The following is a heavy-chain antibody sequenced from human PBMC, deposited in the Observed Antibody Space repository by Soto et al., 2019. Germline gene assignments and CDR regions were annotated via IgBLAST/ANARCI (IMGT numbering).Heavy chain of an antibody. Sequence: SETLSLTCTVSGGSISTYYWSWIRQPPGKGLEWIGFIYYTGSTNYNPSLKSRVTLSLDTSKNQFSLKLSSMTAADTAVYYCARRLSSSWYSPLGFWGQGTTVTVSS. CDR2: IYYTGST. J-gene: IGHJ6*02. CDR3: ARRLSSSWYSPLGF. CDR1: GGSISTYY. D-gene: IGHD6-13*01. V-gene: IGHV4-59*08.